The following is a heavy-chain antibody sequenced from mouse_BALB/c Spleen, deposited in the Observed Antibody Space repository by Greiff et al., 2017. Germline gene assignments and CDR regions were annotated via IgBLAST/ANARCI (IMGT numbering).Heavy chain of an antibody. Sequence: EVKLVESGGGLVQPGGSLKLSCAASGFTFSSYTMSWVRQTPEKRLEWVAYISNGGGSTYYPDTVKSRFTISRDNAKNTLYLQMSSLKSEDTAMYYCARHLGMDYWGQGTSVTVSS. CDR1: GFTFSSYT. D-gene: IGHD3-3*01. CDR2: ISNGGGST. V-gene: IGHV5-12-2*01. J-gene: IGHJ4*01. CDR3: ARHLGMDY.